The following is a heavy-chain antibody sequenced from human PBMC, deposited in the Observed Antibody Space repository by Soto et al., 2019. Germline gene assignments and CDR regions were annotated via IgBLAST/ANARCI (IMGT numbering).Heavy chain of an antibody. CDR2: IYYSGGT. CDR1: GGSISSDDYY. J-gene: IGHJ4*02. CDR3: AGDRSNSPDYFDY. Sequence: PSETLSLTCTVSGGSISSDDYYWSWIRQPPGKGLEWIGHIYYSGGTYYNPSLKSRLTISVDTSKNQFSLKLSSVSAADTAVYFCAGDRSNSPDYFDYWGQGTLVTVSS. V-gene: IGHV4-30-4*01. D-gene: IGHD6-6*01.